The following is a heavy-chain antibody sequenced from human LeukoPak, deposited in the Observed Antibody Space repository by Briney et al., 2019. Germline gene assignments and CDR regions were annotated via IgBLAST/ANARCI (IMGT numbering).Heavy chain of an antibody. CDR1: GYTFTSYG. J-gene: IGHJ6*03. V-gene: IGHV1-18*01. Sequence: ASVKVSCKASGYTFTSYGISWVRQAPGQGLEWMGWISAYNGNTNYAQKLQGRVTMTTDTSTSTAYMELRSLRSDDTAVYYCARDGLDIVVVPAAHEPYYYYYYMDVWGKGTTVTVSS. D-gene: IGHD2-2*01. CDR2: ISAYNGNT. CDR3: ARDGLDIVVVPAAHEPYYYYYYMDV.